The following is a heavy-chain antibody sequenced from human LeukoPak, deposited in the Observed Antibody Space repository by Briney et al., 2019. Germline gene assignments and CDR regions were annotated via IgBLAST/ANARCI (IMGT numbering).Heavy chain of an antibody. Sequence: PGGSLRLSCAASGFTFSSYAMSWVRQAPGKGLEWVSAISGSGGSTYYADSVKGRVTISRDNSKNTLYLQMNSLRAEDTAVYYCAKDGRGYSGYAYYFDYWGQGTLVTVSS. CDR3: AKDGRGYSGYAYYFDY. CDR1: GFTFSSYA. D-gene: IGHD5-12*01. V-gene: IGHV3-23*01. J-gene: IGHJ4*02. CDR2: ISGSGGST.